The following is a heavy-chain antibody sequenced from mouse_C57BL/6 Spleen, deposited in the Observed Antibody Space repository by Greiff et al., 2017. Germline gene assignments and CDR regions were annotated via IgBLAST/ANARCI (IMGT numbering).Heavy chain of an antibody. CDR1: GYAFSSSW. Sequence: QVQLQQSGPELVKPGASVKISCKASGYAFSSSWMNWVKQRPGKGLEWIGRIYPGDGDTNYNGKFKGKATLTADKSSSTAYMQLSSLTSEDSAVYFCASRDYYGSSPLAYWGQGTLVTVSA. CDR3: ASRDYYGSSPLAY. D-gene: IGHD1-1*01. CDR2: IYPGDGDT. V-gene: IGHV1-82*01. J-gene: IGHJ3*01.